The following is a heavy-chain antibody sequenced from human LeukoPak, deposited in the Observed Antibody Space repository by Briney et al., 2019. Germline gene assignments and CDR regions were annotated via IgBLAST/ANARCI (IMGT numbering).Heavy chain of an antibody. CDR3: ARVRDDSSGYHFDY. V-gene: IGHV4-61*02. CDR2: IYTSGST. D-gene: IGHD3-22*01. J-gene: IGHJ4*02. CDR1: GGSISSGSYY. Sequence: SETLSLTCTVPGGSISSGSYYWSWIRQPAGKGLEWIGRIYTSGSTNYNPSLKSRVTISVDTSKNQFSLKLSSVTAADTAVYYCARVRDDSSGYHFDYWGQGTLVTVSS.